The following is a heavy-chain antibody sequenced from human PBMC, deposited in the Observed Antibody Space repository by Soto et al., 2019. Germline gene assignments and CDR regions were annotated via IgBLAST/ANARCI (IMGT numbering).Heavy chain of an antibody. Sequence: GGSLRLSCAASGFTFSSYAMSWVRQAPGKGLEWVSAISGSGGSTYYADSVKGRFTISRDNSKNTLYLQMNSLRAEDTAVYYCAKDGSGYCSSTSCYVDYWGQGTLVTVSS. CDR2: ISGSGGST. CDR1: GFTFSSYA. D-gene: IGHD2-2*01. CDR3: AKDGSGYCSSTSCYVDY. J-gene: IGHJ4*02. V-gene: IGHV3-23*01.